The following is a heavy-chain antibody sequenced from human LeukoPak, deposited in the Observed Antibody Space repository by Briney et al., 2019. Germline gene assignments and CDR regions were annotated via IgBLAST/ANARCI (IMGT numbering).Heavy chain of an antibody. CDR1: GFTFSSYA. D-gene: IGHD5-18*01. Sequence: GRSLRLSCAASGFTFSSYAMHWVRQAPGKGLEWVAVISYDGSNKYYADSVKGRFTISRDNSKNTLYLQMNSLRSEDTAVYYCARDGIQLWLRGYFDYWGQGTLVTVSS. CDR3: ARDGIQLWLRGYFDY. V-gene: IGHV3-30-3*01. J-gene: IGHJ4*02. CDR2: ISYDGSNK.